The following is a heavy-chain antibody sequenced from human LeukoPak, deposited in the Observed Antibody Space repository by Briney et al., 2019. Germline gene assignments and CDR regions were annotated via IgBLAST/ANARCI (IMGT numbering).Heavy chain of an antibody. Sequence: ASVKVSCKASGYTFTGYYMHWVRQAPGQGLEWMGWINPDSGGTNYAQKFQGRVTMTRDTSISTAYMELSRLRSDDTAVYYCARGHYYYYGMDVWGQGTTVTVSS. CDR2: INPDSGGT. CDR1: GYTFTGYY. V-gene: IGHV1-2*02. J-gene: IGHJ6*02. CDR3: ARGHYYYYGMDV.